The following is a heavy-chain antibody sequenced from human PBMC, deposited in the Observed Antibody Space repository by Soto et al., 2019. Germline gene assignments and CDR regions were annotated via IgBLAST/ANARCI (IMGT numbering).Heavy chain of an antibody. J-gene: IGHJ6*02. CDR2: VSPPFRTS. D-gene: IGHD3-10*01. V-gene: IGHV1-69*01. CDR3: ARVLYYGSGSYSPYGMDV. CDR1: GVSFNNNG. Sequence: QVQLVQSGAEVKQPGSSVKVSCKTSGVSFNNNGIGWVRQAPGHGLEWMGGVSPPFRTSNYARKFQGRILITADASTGTVNMELSSLTSEDTAQYYCARVLYYGSGSYSPYGMDVWGQGTTVTVSS.